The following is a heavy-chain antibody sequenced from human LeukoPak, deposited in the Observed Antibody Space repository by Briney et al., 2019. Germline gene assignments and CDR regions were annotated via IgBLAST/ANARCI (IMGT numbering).Heavy chain of an antibody. D-gene: IGHD3-22*01. CDR2: INPNSGGT. CDR3: ARVYYDSSGYYYVWPKAEYFQH. J-gene: IGHJ1*01. Sequence: ASVKVSCKASGYTFTGYYMHWVRQAPGRGLEWMGWINPNSGGTNYAQKFQGRVTMTRDTSISTAYMALSRLRSDDTAVYYCARVYYDSSGYYYVWPKAEYFQHWGQGTLVTVSS. CDR1: GYTFTGYY. V-gene: IGHV1-2*02.